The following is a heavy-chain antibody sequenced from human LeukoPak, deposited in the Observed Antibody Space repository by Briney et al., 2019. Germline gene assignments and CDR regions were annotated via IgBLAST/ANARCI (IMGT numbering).Heavy chain of an antibody. CDR3: ARKGHYYDSSGYNDY. D-gene: IGHD3-22*01. J-gene: IGHJ4*02. CDR2: IFPSGGEI. CDR1: GFTFSTFA. V-gene: IGHV3-23*01. Sequence: PGGSLRLSCAASGFTFSTFAMIWVRQPPGKGLEWVSSIFPSGGEIHYADSVRGRFTISRDNSKSTLSLQMNSLRAEDTAIYYCARKGHYYDSSGYNDYWGQGTLVTVSS.